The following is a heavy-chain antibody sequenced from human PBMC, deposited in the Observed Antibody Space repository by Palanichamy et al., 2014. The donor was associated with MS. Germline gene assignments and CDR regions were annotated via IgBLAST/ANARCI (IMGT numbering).Heavy chain of an antibody. CDR1: GYTFTRYY. Sequence: QVQLVQSGAEVKKPGASVKVSCKTSGYTFTRYYMHWVRQAPGQGLEWMGIINPSGGDTTNAQKFQGRVTMTRDTSTSTVYMELSSLRSEDTAVYYCAVGAEPMAFGYWGQGTLVTVSS. D-gene: IGHD1-26*01. CDR2: INPSGGDT. J-gene: IGHJ4*02. V-gene: IGHV1-46*01. CDR3: AVGAEPMAFGY.